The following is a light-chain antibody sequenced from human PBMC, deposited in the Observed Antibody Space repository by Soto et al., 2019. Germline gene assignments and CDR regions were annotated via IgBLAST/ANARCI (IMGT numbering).Light chain of an antibody. CDR2: GAS. CDR1: QRVSSN. CDR3: QQYKNGWT. J-gene: IGKJ1*01. V-gene: IGKV3-15*01. Sequence: EMVMTQSPASLSVSPGERATLSCRASQRVSSNLAWYQQKPGQAPRLLIYGASTRVTGIPARFSGSGSGTEFTLTISSLQSEDFAVYYCQQYKNGWTFGQGTKVDIK.